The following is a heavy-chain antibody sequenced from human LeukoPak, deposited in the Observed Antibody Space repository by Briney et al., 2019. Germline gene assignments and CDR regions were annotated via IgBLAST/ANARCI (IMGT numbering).Heavy chain of an antibody. CDR1: GFTFSSYW. Sequence: PGGSLRLSCVASGFTFSSYWMSWVRQAPGKGLEWVANIKEDGSEKNYVDSVKGRFTISRDNAKNSLYLQINSLRAEDTAVYYCASLDATMVNGDYWGQGTLVTVS. CDR2: IKEDGSEK. V-gene: IGHV3-7*01. J-gene: IGHJ4*02. D-gene: IGHD5-18*01. CDR3: ASLDATMVNGDY.